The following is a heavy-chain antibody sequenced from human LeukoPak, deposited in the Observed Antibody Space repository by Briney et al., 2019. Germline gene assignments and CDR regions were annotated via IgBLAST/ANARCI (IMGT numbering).Heavy chain of an antibody. CDR3: ARGFDWPVGAFDI. V-gene: IGHV4-59*01. CDR1: GGSFSGYY. J-gene: IGHJ3*02. CDR2: IYYSGST. D-gene: IGHD3-9*01. Sequence: SETLSLTCAVYGGSFSGYYWSWIRQPPGKGLEWIGYIYYSGSTNYNPSLKSRVTISVDTSKNQFSLKLSSVTAADTAVYYCARGFDWPVGAFDIWGQGTMVTVSS.